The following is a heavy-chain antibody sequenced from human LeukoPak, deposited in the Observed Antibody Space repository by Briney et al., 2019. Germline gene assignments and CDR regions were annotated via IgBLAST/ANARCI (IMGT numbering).Heavy chain of an antibody. CDR2: IKSKTEGGTT. D-gene: IGHD2-2*02. V-gene: IGHV3-15*01. Sequence: GSLRLSCAAYGFTFSNAWMSWVSQAPGKGLEWVGRIKSKTEGGTTDYAAPVKGRFTISRDDSKITLYLQMNSLKTEDTAVYYCTTEMGVVPAAIRREVPGAWGEGTLVTVSS. CDR3: TTEMGVVPAAIRREVPGA. J-gene: IGHJ4*02. CDR1: GFTFSNAW.